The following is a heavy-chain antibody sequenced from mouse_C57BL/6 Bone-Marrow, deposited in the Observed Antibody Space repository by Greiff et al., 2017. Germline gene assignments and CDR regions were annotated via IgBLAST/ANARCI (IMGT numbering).Heavy chain of an antibody. CDR1: GYTFTSYG. V-gene: IGHV1-81*01. D-gene: IGHD2-3*01. Sequence: QVQLKQSGAELVRPGASVKLSCKASGYTFTSYGISWVKQRPGQGLEWIGEIYPRSGSTYYNEKFKGKATLTADKSSSTAYMELRSLTSEDSAVYFCAGWLLGWYFDVWGTGTTVTVSA. J-gene: IGHJ1*03. CDR2: IYPRSGST. CDR3: AGWLLGWYFDV.